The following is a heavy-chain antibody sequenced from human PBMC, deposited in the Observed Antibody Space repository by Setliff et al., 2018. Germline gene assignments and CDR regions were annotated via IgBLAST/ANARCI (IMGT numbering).Heavy chain of an antibody. V-gene: IGHV3-7*01. CDR1: GFTLSDYW. CDR2: INQDDSEK. D-gene: IGHD5-18*01. Sequence: GGSLRLSCAASGFTLSDYWMSWVRQAPGKGLEWVANINQDDSEKYYVDSVKGRFTISRDNAKDSLSLQMSSLRAEDTALYYCVRNILGDSYIYGYFVPAAIDYWGQGTLVTVSS. J-gene: IGHJ4*02. CDR3: VRNILGDSYIYGYFVPAAIDY.